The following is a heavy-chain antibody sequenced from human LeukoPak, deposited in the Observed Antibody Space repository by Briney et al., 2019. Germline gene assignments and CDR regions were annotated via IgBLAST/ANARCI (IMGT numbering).Heavy chain of an antibody. D-gene: IGHD3-3*01. CDR3: EGGDFWSGSHSDSDY. J-gene: IGHJ4*02. Sequence: TGGSLRLSCAASGFTVSSNYMSWVRQAPGKGLAWVSVIYSGGDTYYADSVKGRFTISRDDSRNTLYLQMNSLRAEDTAVYYCEGGDFWSGSHSDSDYWGQGTLVTVSS. V-gene: IGHV3-53*01. CDR1: GFTVSSNY. CDR2: IYSGGDT.